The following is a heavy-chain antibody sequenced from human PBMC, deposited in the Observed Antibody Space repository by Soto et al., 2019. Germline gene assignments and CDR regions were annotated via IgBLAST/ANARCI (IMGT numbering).Heavy chain of an antibody. D-gene: IGHD3-3*01. V-gene: IGHV4-34*01. J-gene: IGHJ6*02. CDR2: INHSGST. CDR3: AGVGILRYYYYYYGMDV. Sequence: PSETLSLTCAVYGGSFSGYYWSWIRQPPGKGLEWIGEINHSGSTNYNPSLKSRVTISVDTSKNQFSLKLSSVTAADTAVYYCAGVGILRYYYYYYGMDVWGQGTTVTVSS. CDR1: GGSFSGYY.